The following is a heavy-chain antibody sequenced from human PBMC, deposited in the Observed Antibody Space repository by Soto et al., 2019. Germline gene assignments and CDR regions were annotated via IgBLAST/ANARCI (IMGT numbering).Heavy chain of an antibody. CDR3: ARSYSGSYHDAFDI. Sequence: KESGPTLVTPTQTLTLTCTFSGLSLNTRGVGVGWIRQPPGKALEWLALIYWDDDKRYSPSLRSRLTITKDTSKNQVVLTMTNMGPVDTGTYYCARSYSGSYHDAFDIWGQGTMVTVSS. CDR2: IYWDDDK. CDR1: GLSLNTRGVG. J-gene: IGHJ3*02. D-gene: IGHD1-26*01. V-gene: IGHV2-5*02.